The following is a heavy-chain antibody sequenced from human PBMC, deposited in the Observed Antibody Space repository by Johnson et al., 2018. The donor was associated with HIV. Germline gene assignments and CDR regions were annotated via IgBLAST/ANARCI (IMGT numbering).Heavy chain of an antibody. J-gene: IGHJ3*01. CDR1: GFTFSSYG. D-gene: IGHD3-22*01. Sequence: QVQLVESGGGVVQPGRSLRLSCAASGFTFSSYGMHWVRQAPGKGLEWVAVIWYDGSNKYYADSVKGRFTISRDNSKNTLYLQMNNLKTEDTALYYCTRVVVITQEKWGQGTMVTVSS. V-gene: IGHV3-33*01. CDR3: TRVVVITQEK. CDR2: IWYDGSNK.